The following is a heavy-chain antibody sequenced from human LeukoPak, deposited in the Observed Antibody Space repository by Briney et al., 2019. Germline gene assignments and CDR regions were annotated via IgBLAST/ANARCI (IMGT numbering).Heavy chain of an antibody. J-gene: IGHJ6*02. CDR1: GSTFSSYW. D-gene: IGHD3-10*01. V-gene: IGHV3-7*01. CDR3: AKAAQLWFGESYYYYGMDV. Sequence: PGGSLRLSCAASGSTFSSYWMSWVRQAPGKGLEWVANIKQDGSEKYYVDSVKGRFTISRDNAKNSLYLQMNSLRAEDTAVYYCAKAAQLWFGESYYYYGMDVWGQGTTVTVSS. CDR2: IKQDGSEK.